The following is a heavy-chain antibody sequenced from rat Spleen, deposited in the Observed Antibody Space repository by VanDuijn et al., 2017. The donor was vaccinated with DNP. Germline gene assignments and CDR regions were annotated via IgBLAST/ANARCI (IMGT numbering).Heavy chain of an antibody. CDR2: ISPSGIST. V-gene: IGHV5-20*01. Sequence: EVQLVESDGGLVQPGRSLKLSCTASGFTFSDYYMAWVRQAPTKGLEWVASISPSGISTYYRDSVKGRFTISRDNAESSLYLQMDSLRSEDTSTYYWAKVGSPGYFDYWGQGVMVTVSS. J-gene: IGHJ2*01. D-gene: IGHD5-1*01. CDR3: AKVGSPGYFDY. CDR1: GFTFSDYY.